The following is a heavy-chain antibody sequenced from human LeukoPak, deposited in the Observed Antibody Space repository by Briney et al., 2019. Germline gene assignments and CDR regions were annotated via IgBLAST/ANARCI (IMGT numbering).Heavy chain of an antibody. V-gene: IGHV4-59*01. CDR1: GGSISSYY. CDR3: ARTTFESTYYDFWSGYHTPDYFDY. Sequence: PSETLSLTCTVSGGSISSYYWSWIRQPPGKGLEWIGYIYYSGSTNYNPSLKGRVTISVDTSKNQFSLKLSSVTAADTAVYYCARTTFESTYYDFWSGYHTPDYFDYWGQGTLVTVSS. D-gene: IGHD3-3*01. CDR2: IYYSGST. J-gene: IGHJ4*02.